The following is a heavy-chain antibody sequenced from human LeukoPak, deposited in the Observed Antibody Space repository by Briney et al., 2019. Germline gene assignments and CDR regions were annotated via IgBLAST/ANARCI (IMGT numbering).Heavy chain of an antibody. D-gene: IGHD3-10*01. CDR2: ISGSGGST. Sequence: PGGSLRLSCAASGFTFSSYAMSWVRQAPGKGLEWVSAISGSGGSTYYADSVKGRFTISRDNSKNTLYLQVNSLRAEDTAVYYCAKLALVSGSGSYYFDYWGQGTLVTVSS. CDR3: AKLALVSGSGSYYFDY. CDR1: GFTFSSYA. J-gene: IGHJ4*02. V-gene: IGHV3-23*01.